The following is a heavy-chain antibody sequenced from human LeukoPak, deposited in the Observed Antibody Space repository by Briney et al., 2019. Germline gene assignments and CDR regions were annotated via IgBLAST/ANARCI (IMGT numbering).Heavy chain of an antibody. V-gene: IGHV3-23*01. D-gene: IGHD3-16*01. CDR1: GFAFGVHA. J-gene: IGHJ5*02. CDR3: AKDWTPHNRVYDCLDA. Sequence: GGSLRLSRVGSGFAFGVHAMSWVRQAPGKGPEWVATIGSGADLFYAESVKGRFTISRDDPRNTVWLQVNSLRAEDTALYYCAKDWTPHNRVYDCLDAWGQGTQVTVSS. CDR2: IGSGADL.